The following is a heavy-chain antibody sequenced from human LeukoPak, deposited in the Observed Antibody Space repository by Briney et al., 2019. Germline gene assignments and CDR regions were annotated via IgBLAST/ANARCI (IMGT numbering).Heavy chain of an antibody. CDR1: GFTFSSYD. D-gene: IGHD4-23*01. J-gene: IGHJ4*02. CDR3: ARGGSDYGGNLYYFDY. V-gene: IGHV3-13*04. Sequence: GGPLRLSCAASGFTFSSYDMHWVRQATGKGLEWVSAIGTAGDTYYPGSVKGRFTISRENAKNSLYLQMNSLRAGDTAVYYCARGGSDYGGNLYYFDYWGQGTLVTVSS. CDR2: IGTAGDT.